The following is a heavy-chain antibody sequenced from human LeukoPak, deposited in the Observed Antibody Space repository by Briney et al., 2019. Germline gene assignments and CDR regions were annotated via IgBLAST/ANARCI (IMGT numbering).Heavy chain of an antibody. J-gene: IGHJ4*02. CDR3: ARAGTVMLLDY. CDR1: GYSFSDYY. V-gene: IGHV1-2*02. D-gene: IGHD3-16*01. Sequence: GASVKVSCKTSGYSFSDYYMHWVRQAPGQGLEWMGWMNPKNGDTNYAQRFQGRVSMTRDTSISTAYMELSRLTSDDTAVYYCARAGTVMLLDYWGQGILVT. CDR2: MNPKNGDT.